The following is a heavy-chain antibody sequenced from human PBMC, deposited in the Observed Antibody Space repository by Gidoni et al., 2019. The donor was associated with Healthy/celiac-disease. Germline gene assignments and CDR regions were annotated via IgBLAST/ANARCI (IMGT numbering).Heavy chain of an antibody. J-gene: IGHJ5*02. D-gene: IGHD3-3*01. Sequence: QVQLVESGGGVVQPERSLRLSCAASGFTFSTYAMHWVRQAPGKGLEWVAVISYDGINKYYADSVKGRFTISRDNSKNTLYLQMNSLRAEDTAVYYCARGSPYYDFWSGYFNWFDPWGQGTLVTVSS. CDR1: GFTFSTYA. CDR2: ISYDGINK. CDR3: ARGSPYYDFWSGYFNWFDP. V-gene: IGHV3-30-3*01.